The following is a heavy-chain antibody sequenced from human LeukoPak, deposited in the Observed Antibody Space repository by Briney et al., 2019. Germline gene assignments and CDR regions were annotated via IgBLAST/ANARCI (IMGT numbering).Heavy chain of an antibody. CDR3: ARQYGSGNNWFDP. V-gene: IGHV1-2*02. CDR1: GYTFTGYY. D-gene: IGHD3-10*01. CDR2: INPNSGGT. Sequence: GASVRVSCKASGYTFTGYYMHWVRQAPGQGLEWMGWINPNSGGTNYAQKFQGRVTMTRDTSISTAYMELSRLRSDDTAVYYCARQYGSGNNWFDPWGQGTLVTVSS. J-gene: IGHJ5*02.